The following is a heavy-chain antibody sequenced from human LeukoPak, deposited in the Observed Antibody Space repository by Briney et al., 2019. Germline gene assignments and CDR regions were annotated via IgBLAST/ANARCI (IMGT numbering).Heavy chain of an antibody. V-gene: IGHV3-30*02. CDR2: IRYDGSNK. CDR3: AKDGVVGARRNYMDV. CDR1: GFTFSSYG. D-gene: IGHD1-26*01. J-gene: IGHJ6*03. Sequence: GGSLRLSCAASGFTFSSYGMHWVRQAPGKGLEWVAFIRYDGSNKYYADSVKGRFTISRDNSKNTLDLQMNSLRAEDTAVYFCAKDGVVGARRNYMDVWGKGTTVTVSS.